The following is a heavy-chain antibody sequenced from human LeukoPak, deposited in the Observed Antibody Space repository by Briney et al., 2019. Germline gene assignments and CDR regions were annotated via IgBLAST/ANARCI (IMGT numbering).Heavy chain of an antibody. CDR2: ISAYNGNT. D-gene: IGHD6-13*01. V-gene: IGHV1-18*01. Sequence: ASVKVSCKASGYTFTSYGISWVRQAPGQGLEWMGWISAYNGNTNYAQKLQGRVTMTTDTSTSTAYMELRSLRSDDTAVYYCARDKVIASAGTPNWFDPWGQGTLVTVS. CDR3: ARDKVIASAGTPNWFDP. CDR1: GYTFTSYG. J-gene: IGHJ5*02.